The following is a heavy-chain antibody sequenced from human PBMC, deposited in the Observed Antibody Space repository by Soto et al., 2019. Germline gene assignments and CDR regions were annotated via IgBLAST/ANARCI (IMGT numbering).Heavy chain of an antibody. CDR1: GGSFSGYY. D-gene: IGHD2-8*02. V-gene: IGHV4-34*01. J-gene: IGHJ4*01. CDR2: INHSGST. Sequence: PSETLSLTCAVYGGSFSGYYWSWIRQPPGKGLEWIGEINHSGSTNYNPSLKSRVTISVDTSKNQFSLKLTSVTAADTAVYYCARDKITGLFDYWGHGTMVTSPQ. CDR3: ARDKITGLFDY.